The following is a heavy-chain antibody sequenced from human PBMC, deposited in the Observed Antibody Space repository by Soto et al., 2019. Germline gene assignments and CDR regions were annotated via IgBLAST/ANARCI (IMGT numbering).Heavy chain of an antibody. CDR3: AKALTPITMVRGAPRYYYGMDV. V-gene: IGHV3-23*01. D-gene: IGHD3-10*01. Sequence: GGSLRLSCAASGFTFSSYAMSWVRQAPGKGLEWVSAISGSGGSTYYADSAKGRFTISRDNSKNTLYLQMNSLRAEDTAVYYCAKALTPITMVRGAPRYYYGMDVWGQGTTVTVSS. CDR2: ISGSGGST. J-gene: IGHJ6*02. CDR1: GFTFSSYA.